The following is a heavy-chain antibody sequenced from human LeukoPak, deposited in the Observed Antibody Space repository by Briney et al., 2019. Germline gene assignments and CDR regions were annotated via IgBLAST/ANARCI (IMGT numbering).Heavy chain of an antibody. V-gene: IGHV3-30-3*01. CDR2: ISYDGSNR. CDR1: GFSFSNYA. J-gene: IGHJ4*02. Sequence: PGRSLRLSCAASGFSFSNYAMPWVHQAPGKGLEWVAVISYDGSNRYYADSVKGRFTISRDNSKNTLYLQMNSLRAEDTAVYYCARDSTDGVIPREVNPPFDYWGQGTLVTVSS. CDR3: ARDSTDGVIPREVNPPFDY. D-gene: IGHD3-16*02.